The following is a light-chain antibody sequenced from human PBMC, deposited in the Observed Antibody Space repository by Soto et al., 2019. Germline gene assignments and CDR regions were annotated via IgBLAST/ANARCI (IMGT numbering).Light chain of an antibody. V-gene: IGKV3-11*01. Sequence: EIVLTQSPATLFLSPGNRATLSCRASESVSRYLAWYQQKPGQAPRLLIYDASNRATGIPARFSGSGSGTDFTLTITSLEPQDFAVYYCQQRSNWPSTFGGGTKVELK. CDR2: DAS. CDR1: ESVSRY. CDR3: QQRSNWPST. J-gene: IGKJ4*01.